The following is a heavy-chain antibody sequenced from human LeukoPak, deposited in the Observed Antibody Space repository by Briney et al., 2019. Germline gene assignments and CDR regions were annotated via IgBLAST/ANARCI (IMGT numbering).Heavy chain of an antibody. CDR3: ARDLGRGYCSGGSCYSLYFDL. J-gene: IGHJ2*01. V-gene: IGHV3-53*01. CDR1: GGSISSSNW. CDR2: ISSGGST. Sequence: ETLSLTCAVSGGSISSSNWWSWVRQAPGKGLEWASVISSGGSTFYADSVKGRFTISRDNSKNTLFLQMNSLRAEDTAVYYCARDLGRGYCSGGSCYSLYFDLWGRGTLVTVSS. D-gene: IGHD2-15*01.